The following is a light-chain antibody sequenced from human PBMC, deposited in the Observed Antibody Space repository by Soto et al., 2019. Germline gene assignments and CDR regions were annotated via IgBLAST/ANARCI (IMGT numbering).Light chain of an antibody. Sequence: EIVMTQSPATLSVSPGERATLSCRASQSVSSNLAWYQQKPGQAPRLLSYGASTRATGIPARFSGSGSGTEFTLTISSLQYEDFAGYYCQQYNNWPPWTFGQGTKVEIK. CDR2: GAS. V-gene: IGKV3-15*01. CDR3: QQYNNWPPWT. J-gene: IGKJ1*01. CDR1: QSVSSN.